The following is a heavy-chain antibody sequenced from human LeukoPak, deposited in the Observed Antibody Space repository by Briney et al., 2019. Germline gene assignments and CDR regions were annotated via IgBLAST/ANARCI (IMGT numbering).Heavy chain of an antibody. V-gene: IGHV3-23*01. CDR2: ISGSGDIT. CDR1: GFTFSNYA. J-gene: IGHJ6*02. Sequence: GGSLRLSCAASGFTFSNYAMSWVRQAPGKGPEWVSAISGSGDITYYADSVKGRFTISRDDSSNTLYLQMNSLRAEDTAIYYCAKVTGGNMITFGGLDVWGQGTTVTVSS. D-gene: IGHD3-16*01. CDR3: AKVTGGNMITFGGLDV.